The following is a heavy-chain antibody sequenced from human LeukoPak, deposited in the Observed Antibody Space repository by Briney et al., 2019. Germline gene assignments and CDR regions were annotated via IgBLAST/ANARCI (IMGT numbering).Heavy chain of an antibody. V-gene: IGHV4-59*08. CDR2: IFYSGNS. CDR3: TRIDPLGFFDQ. D-gene: IGHD6-25*01. Sequence: PSETLSLTCSVSGAFTSRYYWSWGRQPLGQGLEWIGNIFYSGNSKYNPSLTSRISMSVDTSKTQFSLELTSLTAADTAVYYCTRIDPLGFFDQWGPGTLVTVSS. J-gene: IGHJ4*02. CDR1: GAFTSRYY.